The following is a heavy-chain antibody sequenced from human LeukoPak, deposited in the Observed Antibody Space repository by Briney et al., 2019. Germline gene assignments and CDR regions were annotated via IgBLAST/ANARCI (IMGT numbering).Heavy chain of an antibody. J-gene: IGHJ4*02. Sequence: ASVKVSCKASGYTFTGYYMHWVRQAPGQGLEWMGWINPNSGGTIYAQKFQGRVTMTRDTSISTAYMELSRLRSDDTAVYYCARAARITIFGVVIITLDYWGQGTLVTVSS. V-gene: IGHV1-2*02. CDR1: GYTFTGYY. D-gene: IGHD3-3*01. CDR2: INPNSGGT. CDR3: ARAARITIFGVVIITLDY.